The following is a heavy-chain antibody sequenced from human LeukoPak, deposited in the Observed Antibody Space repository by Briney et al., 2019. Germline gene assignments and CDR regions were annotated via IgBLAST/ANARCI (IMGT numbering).Heavy chain of an antibody. CDR2: ISSSGGTI. J-gene: IGHJ4*02. Sequence: GESLRLSCAASGFTFSSYEMNWVRQAPGKGLEWVSYISSSGGTIYYADSVKGRFTISRDNPKNSLYLQMNSLRAEDTAVYYCARMRPELDYWGQGTLVTVSS. CDR1: GFTFSSYE. D-gene: IGHD6-6*01. CDR3: ARMRPELDY. V-gene: IGHV3-48*03.